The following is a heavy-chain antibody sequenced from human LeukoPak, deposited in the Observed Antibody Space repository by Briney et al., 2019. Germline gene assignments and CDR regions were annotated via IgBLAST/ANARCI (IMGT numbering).Heavy chain of an antibody. CDR2: ISASGGST. CDR3: AKAIRTSCYGCNMDV. D-gene: IGHD2-2*01. CDR1: GFTFSSYA. Sequence: GGSLRLSCAASGFTFSSYAMNWVRQAPGKGLEWVSTISASGGSTYHAVTVKGRFTISRDNSKNTLYLQMNTLRAEDTAVYYCAKAIRTSCYGCNMDVWGEGTTVTVSS. J-gene: IGHJ6*03. V-gene: IGHV3-23*01.